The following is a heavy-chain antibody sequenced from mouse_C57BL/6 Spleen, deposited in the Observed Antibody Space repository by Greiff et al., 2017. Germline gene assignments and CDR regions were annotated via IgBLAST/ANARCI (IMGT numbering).Heavy chain of an antibody. V-gene: IGHV1-52*01. D-gene: IGHD2-12*01. CDR3: ARVRSNDPYYFDD. Sequence: QVQLQQPGTELVKPGASVKLSCKASGYTFTSYWMHWVKQRSIQGLEWIGNIDPSDSETNYNQKFKYKATLTVDKSSSTAYMQLSSLTSEDSAVYYCARVRSNDPYYFDDWGQGTTLTVSS. J-gene: IGHJ2*01. CDR1: GYTFTSYW. CDR2: IDPSDSET.